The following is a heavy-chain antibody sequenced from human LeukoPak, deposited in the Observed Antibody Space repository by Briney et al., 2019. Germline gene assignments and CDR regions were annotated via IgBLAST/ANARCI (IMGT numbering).Heavy chain of an antibody. CDR2: IYNSGST. J-gene: IGHJ4*02. D-gene: IGHD2-2*01. Sequence: SETLSLTCTVSGGSISTYYWSWIRKPPGKGLEWIGHIYNSGSTNYNPSLKSRVSISLDTSKSQFSLRLSSVTAADTAVYYCAREVAAAAMDFWGQGTLVTVSS. CDR1: GGSISTYY. V-gene: IGHV4-59*01. CDR3: AREVAAAAMDF.